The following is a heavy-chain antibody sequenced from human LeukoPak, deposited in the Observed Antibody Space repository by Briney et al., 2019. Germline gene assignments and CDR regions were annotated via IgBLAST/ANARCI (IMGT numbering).Heavy chain of an antibody. CDR2: INHSGST. Sequence: PSETLSLTCAVYGGSFSGYYWSWIRQPPGKGLEWIGEINHSGSTNYNPSLKSRVTISVDTSKNQFSLKLSSVTAADTAVYYCARDPHSGNYGNYYYYYMDVWGKGTTVTISS. D-gene: IGHD1-26*01. CDR1: GGSFSGYY. CDR3: ARDPHSGNYGNYYYYYMDV. V-gene: IGHV4-34*01. J-gene: IGHJ6*03.